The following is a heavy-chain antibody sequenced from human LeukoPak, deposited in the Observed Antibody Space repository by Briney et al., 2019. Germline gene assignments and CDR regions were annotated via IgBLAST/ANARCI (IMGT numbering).Heavy chain of an antibody. CDR3: ARDSFQYDYVWGSYRHEEDYFDY. Sequence: GWSLRLSCAASVFTFSRYSMNWVRPAPGKGRDWVSYISSSSSTIYYADTVKGRFIIYRDNAKSSLYMQMNSLRDEDKAVYYCARDSFQYDYVWGSYRHEEDYFDYWGQGTLVTVSS. CDR2: ISSSSSTI. J-gene: IGHJ4*02. D-gene: IGHD3-16*02. CDR1: VFTFSRYS. V-gene: IGHV3-48*02.